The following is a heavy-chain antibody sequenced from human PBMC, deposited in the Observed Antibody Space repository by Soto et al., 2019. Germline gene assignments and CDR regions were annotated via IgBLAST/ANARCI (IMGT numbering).Heavy chain of an antibody. CDR1: GFIFRDYA. Sequence: VQLLESGGGLVQPGGSLRLSCAASGFIFRDYAMNWVRQAPGKGLEWVSDISGSGDSARYADSVKGRFTISRDNSRDTLYLHMNSLIVDDAAVYYCGKERRGSGWSVCDFWGQGDLVTVSS. D-gene: IGHD6-19*01. CDR2: ISGSGDSA. CDR3: GKERRGSGWSVCDF. V-gene: IGHV3-23*01. J-gene: IGHJ4*02.